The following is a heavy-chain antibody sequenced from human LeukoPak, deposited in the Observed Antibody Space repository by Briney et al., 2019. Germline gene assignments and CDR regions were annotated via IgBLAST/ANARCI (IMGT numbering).Heavy chain of an antibody. J-gene: IGHJ4*02. CDR3: AKTSDQLLYSKFDF. CDR2: IQYDGSYK. D-gene: IGHD3-3*01. V-gene: IGHV3-30*02. Sequence: PGGSLRLSCTTSGFTFSFYGMRWVRQAPGKGLEWVAFIQYDGSYKFYADSVQGRFSISRDNSKNTLFLQMNSLRPEDSAVYYCAKTSDQLLYSKFDFWGRGTLVTVSS. CDR1: GFTFSFYG.